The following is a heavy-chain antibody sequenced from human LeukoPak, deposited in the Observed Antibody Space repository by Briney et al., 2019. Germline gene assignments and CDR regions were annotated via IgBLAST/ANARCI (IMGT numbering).Heavy chain of an antibody. J-gene: IGHJ4*02. CDR1: GFTFINYW. CDR3: VRDPVGNYGSGTYPPS. V-gene: IGHV3-7*01. D-gene: IGHD3-10*01. Sequence: GGSLRLSCAASGFTFINYWMSWVRQAPGKGMEWVANMKQDGSEKYYVDSVKGRFTISRDNAKNSVYLQMNSLRAEDTAVYYCVRDPVGNYGSGTYPPSWGQGTLVTVSS. CDR2: MKQDGSEK.